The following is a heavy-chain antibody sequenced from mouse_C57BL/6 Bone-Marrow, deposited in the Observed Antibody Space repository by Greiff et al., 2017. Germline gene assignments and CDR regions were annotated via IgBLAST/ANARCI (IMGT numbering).Heavy chain of an antibody. CDR1: GYTFTSYW. CDR3: ARGGYGPAWFAY. Sequence: VQLQQSGAELVKPGASVKLSCKASGYTFTSYWMQWVKQRPGQGLEWIGEIDPSDSYTNYNQKFKGKATLTVDTSSSTAYMQLSSLTSEDSAVYYCARGGYGPAWFAYWGQGTLVTVSA. J-gene: IGHJ3*01. CDR2: IDPSDSYT. D-gene: IGHD1-1*02. V-gene: IGHV1-50*01.